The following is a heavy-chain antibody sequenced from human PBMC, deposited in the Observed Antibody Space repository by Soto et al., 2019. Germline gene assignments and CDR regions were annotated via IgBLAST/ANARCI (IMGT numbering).Heavy chain of an antibody. CDR3: ARPTYYDILTGNDAFDI. Sequence: QAQLVESGGGVVQPGRSLRVSCAASGFTFSGYAMNWGRQAPGKGLEWVAVISYDGSNKYYADSVKCRFTISRDNSKNTLYLQMNSLRAEDTAVYYCARPTYYDILTGNDAFDIWGRGTMVTVSS. CDR2: ISYDGSNK. V-gene: IGHV3-30-3*01. D-gene: IGHD3-9*01. CDR1: GFTFSGYA. J-gene: IGHJ3*02.